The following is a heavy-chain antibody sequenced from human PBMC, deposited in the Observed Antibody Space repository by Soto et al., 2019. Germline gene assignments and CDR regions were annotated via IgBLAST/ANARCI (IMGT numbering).Heavy chain of an antibody. Sequence: QVQLQQWGAGLLKPSEPLSLTCAVYGGSFSGYYWSWIRQPPGKGLEWIGEINHSGSTNYNPSLKSRVTISVDTSKNQVSLKLSSVTAADTAVYYCARGLYCGGDCYSPYFDYWGQGTLVPVSS. CDR3: ARGLYCGGDCYSPYFDY. J-gene: IGHJ4*02. CDR1: GGSFSGYY. CDR2: INHSGST. D-gene: IGHD2-21*02. V-gene: IGHV4-34*01.